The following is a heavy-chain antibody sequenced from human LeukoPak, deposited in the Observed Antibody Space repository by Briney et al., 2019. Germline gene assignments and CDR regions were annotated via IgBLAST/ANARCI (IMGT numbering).Heavy chain of an antibody. V-gene: IGHV4-39*01. CDR1: GGSISSSSYY. CDR2: IYYSGST. D-gene: IGHD3-10*01. J-gene: IGHJ4*02. CDR3: ARHERYYYGSGSDFDY. Sequence: SSQTLSLTCTVSGGSISSSSYYWAWIRQPPGKGLEWIGSIYYSGSTYYNPSLKSRVTISVDTSKNQFSLKLSSVTAADTAVYYCARHERYYYGSGSDFDYWGQGTLVTVSS.